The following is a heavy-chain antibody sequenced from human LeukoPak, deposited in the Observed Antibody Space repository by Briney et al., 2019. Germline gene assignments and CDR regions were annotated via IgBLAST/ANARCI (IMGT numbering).Heavy chain of an antibody. CDR2: SKHSGST. V-gene: IGHV4-34*01. J-gene: IGHJ4*02. CDR1: GGSFSGYY. Sequence: PPETLSLTCAVYGGSFSGYYWSWIRQPPGKGLEGIGESKHSGSTNYNPSLKSRVTISVATSKNQFSLKLSSVTAADTAVYYCASDPTYRATDFDYWGQGTLVTVSS. D-gene: IGHD1-26*01. CDR3: ASDPTYRATDFDY.